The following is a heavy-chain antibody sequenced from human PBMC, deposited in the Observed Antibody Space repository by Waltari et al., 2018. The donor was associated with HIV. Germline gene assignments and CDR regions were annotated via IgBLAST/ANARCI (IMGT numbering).Heavy chain of an antibody. D-gene: IGHD3-3*02. CDR3: VRQYNISRYFDY. J-gene: IGHJ4*02. V-gene: IGHV3-74*01. CDR2: VSSDGNTT. CDR1: GFIFNNYW. Sequence: DVHLVETGGGLVQPGGSLRLSCAASGFIFNNYWMHWVRHVPGKGLVWVSRVSSDGNTTTYADAVKGRFTVSRDNAKNTLYLQMNSLRAEDTAIYYCVRQYNISRYFDYWGQGTLVTVSS.